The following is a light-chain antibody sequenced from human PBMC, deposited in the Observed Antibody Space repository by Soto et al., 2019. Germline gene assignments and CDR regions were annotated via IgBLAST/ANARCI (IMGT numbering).Light chain of an antibody. CDR2: WAS. CDR3: QQYNNWPHT. V-gene: IGKV4-1*01. J-gene: IGKJ2*01. CDR1: QSVLYSSNIKNY. Sequence: DIVLTQSPDSLAVSLGERATINCKSSQSVLYSSNIKNYLAWYQQKPGQSPKLLIYWASTRESGVPVRFSGSGSGTEFTLTINSLQSEDFAVYYCQQYNNWPHTFGQGTKVDIK.